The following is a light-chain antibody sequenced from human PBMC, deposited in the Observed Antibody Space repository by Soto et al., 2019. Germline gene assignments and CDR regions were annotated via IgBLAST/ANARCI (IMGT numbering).Light chain of an antibody. V-gene: IGKV1-9*01. CDR1: QGISSN. Sequence: QLTQSPSSLSASVGDRVTITCRASQGISSNLAWYQQKPGRAPKLLIFGASTLQSGVPSRFSGSGSGTDFTLTISSLQPEDLATYFCQKLNAYPPWTFGQGTKVDI. CDR2: GAS. CDR3: QKLNAYPPWT. J-gene: IGKJ1*01.